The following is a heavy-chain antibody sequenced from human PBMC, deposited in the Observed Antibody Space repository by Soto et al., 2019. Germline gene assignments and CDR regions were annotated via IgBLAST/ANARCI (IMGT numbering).Heavy chain of an antibody. CDR1: GGSISSRSYY. V-gene: IGHV4-39*02. J-gene: IGHJ4*02. CDR3: ASLVNGQHEYFDY. D-gene: IGHD6-13*01. CDR2: ISFSGST. Sequence: PSETLSLTCIVSGGSISSRSYYWGWIRQPPGKGLEWIGTISFSGSTYYGLSLKSRLTISVDTSRNHFSLKLSSVTAADTAVYYCASLVNGQHEYFDYWGQGALVTFYS.